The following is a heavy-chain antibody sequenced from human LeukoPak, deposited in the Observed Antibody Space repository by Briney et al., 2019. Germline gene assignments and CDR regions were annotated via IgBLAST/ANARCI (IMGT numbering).Heavy chain of an antibody. Sequence: GASVKVSCKVSGYTLTELSMHWVRQAPGKGLEWMGGFDPEDGETIYAQKFQGRVTMTEDTSTDTAYMELSSLRSEDTAVYYCARDSFHYYDSSGYAVDAFDIWGQGTMVTVSS. CDR3: ARDSFHYYDSSGYAVDAFDI. CDR1: GYTLTELS. J-gene: IGHJ3*02. D-gene: IGHD3-22*01. CDR2: FDPEDGET. V-gene: IGHV1-24*01.